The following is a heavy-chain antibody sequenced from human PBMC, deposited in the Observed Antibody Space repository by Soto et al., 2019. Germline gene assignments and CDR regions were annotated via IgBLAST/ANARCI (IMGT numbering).Heavy chain of an antibody. D-gene: IGHD6-19*01. CDR1: GGTFSSYA. J-gene: IGHJ6*02. Sequence: QVQLVQSGAEVKKPGSSVTVSCKASGGTFSSYAINWVRQAPGQGLEWVGGIIPIFGTTNYAQKFQGRVTLTAGESTTTAYMELSTLRSDDTAVYYCARNEGSHYGMEVWCQGTTVTVSS. V-gene: IGHV1-69*12. CDR3: ARNEGSHYGMEV. CDR2: IIPIFGTT.